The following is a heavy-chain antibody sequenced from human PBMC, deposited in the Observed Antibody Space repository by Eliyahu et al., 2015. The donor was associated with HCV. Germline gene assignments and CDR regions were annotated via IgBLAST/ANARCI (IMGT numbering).Heavy chain of an antibody. CDR3: AKDLLDHFFDY. D-gene: IGHD3/OR15-3a*01. CDR1: SSYG. J-gene: IGHJ4*02. CDR2: ISYDGSNK. Sequence: SSYGMHWVRQAPGKGLEWVAVISYDGSNKYYADSVKGRFTISRDNSKNTLYLQMNSLRAEDTAVYYCAKDLLDHFFDYWGQGTLVTVSS. V-gene: IGHV3-30*18.